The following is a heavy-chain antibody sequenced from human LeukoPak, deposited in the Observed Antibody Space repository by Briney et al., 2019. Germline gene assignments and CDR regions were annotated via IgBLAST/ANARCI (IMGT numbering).Heavy chain of an antibody. CDR3: AVGGVTDALDI. Sequence: PGRSLRLSCAASRLTFSSYAMHWVRQPPGKGLEWVAVIPYDGNNKYYADSVRGRFTISRDNSKNTLYLQMNSLRPEDTAVYYCAVGGVTDALDIWGQGTMVTVSS. J-gene: IGHJ3*02. CDR2: IPYDGNNK. CDR1: RLTFSSYA. V-gene: IGHV3-30-3*01. D-gene: IGHD3-16*01.